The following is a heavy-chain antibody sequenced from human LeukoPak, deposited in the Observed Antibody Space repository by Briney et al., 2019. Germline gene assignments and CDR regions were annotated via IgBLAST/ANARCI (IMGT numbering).Heavy chain of an antibody. CDR2: ISSSGSTI. Sequence: GGSLRLSCAASGFTFSSYEMNWVRQAPGKGLEWVSYISSSGSTIYYADSVKGRFTISRDNAKNSLYLQMNSLRAEDTAVYYCAREHSGYDFPGRDYYYMDVWGKGTTVTVSS. V-gene: IGHV3-48*03. CDR3: AREHSGYDFPGRDYYYMDV. D-gene: IGHD5-12*01. J-gene: IGHJ6*03. CDR1: GFTFSSYE.